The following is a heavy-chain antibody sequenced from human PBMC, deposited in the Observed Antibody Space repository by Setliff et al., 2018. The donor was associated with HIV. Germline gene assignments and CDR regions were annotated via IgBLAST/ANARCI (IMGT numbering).Heavy chain of an antibody. CDR1: GFVFSNYA. D-gene: IGHD2-15*01. CDR3: ARVPVVVVPAALSANSYSDS. Sequence: GESLKISCAASGFVFSNYAMNWVRQAPGKGLEWVASITTSSGYFSYSDSVKGRFTISRDNSKSSLYLRMNSLRAEDTAVYYCARVPVVVVPAALSANSYSDSWGQGTLVTVSS. V-gene: IGHV3-21*01. CDR2: ITTSSGYF. J-gene: IGHJ4*02.